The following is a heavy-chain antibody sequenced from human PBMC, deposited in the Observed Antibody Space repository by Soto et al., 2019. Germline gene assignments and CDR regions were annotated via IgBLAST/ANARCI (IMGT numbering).Heavy chain of an antibody. D-gene: IGHD2-21*02. CDR2: VSFDGQVT. Sequence: QVQLVESGGAMVQAGTSLRLSCTGSGFTFNSLSLHWVRQGPDKGLEWVAVVSFDGQVTYYADSVKRRFTVSSDNSKNPIYLQANSLRAEDTAVYYCAREPYGDSQYFDYGGQGTPVTVSS. CDR3: AREPYGDSQYFDY. V-gene: IGHV3-30*04. CDR1: GFTFNSLS. J-gene: IGHJ4*02.